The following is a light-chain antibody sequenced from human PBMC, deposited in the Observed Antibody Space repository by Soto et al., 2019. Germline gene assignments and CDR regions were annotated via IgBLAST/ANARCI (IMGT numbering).Light chain of an antibody. V-gene: IGLV2-14*01. J-gene: IGLJ1*01. CDR3: SAHTSYSTRV. Sequence: LTQPASVSGSPGQSIAISCTGTSSDVGGYNYVSWYQQHPGKAPKLMIHEVSNRPSGVSDRFSGSKSGNTASLTISGLQADDEADYYCSAHTSYSTRVFVTGTK. CDR1: SSDVGGYNY. CDR2: EVS.